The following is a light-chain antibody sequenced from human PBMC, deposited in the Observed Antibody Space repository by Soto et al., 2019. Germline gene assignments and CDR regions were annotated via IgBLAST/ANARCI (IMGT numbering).Light chain of an antibody. CDR3: QVWEATGDQVV. V-gene: IGLV3-21*01. CDR1: NVGSRS. Sequence: SYELTQPPSVSVAPGETARISCGGNNVGSRSAHWYQQKPGQAPFLVIYYDSDRPSGIPERFSVSNSGNTATLIISRVEAGDEAEYYCQVWEATGDQVVFGGGTKLTVL. CDR2: YDS. J-gene: IGLJ2*01.